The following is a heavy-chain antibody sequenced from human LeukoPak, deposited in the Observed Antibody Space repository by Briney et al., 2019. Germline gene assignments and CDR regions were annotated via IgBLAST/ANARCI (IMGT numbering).Heavy chain of an antibody. CDR3: TKNIYREYYFDC. J-gene: IGHJ4*02. CDR2: IKSKTDGGTT. Sequence: PGGSLRLSCAASGFTFSNAWMGWVRQAPGKGLEWVGRIKSKTDGGTTDYAAPVKGRFTISRDDSKNTLYLQMNSLKTEDTAVYYCTKNIYREYYFDCWGQGTLVTVSS. D-gene: IGHD1/OR15-1a*01. CDR1: GFTFSNAW. V-gene: IGHV3-15*01.